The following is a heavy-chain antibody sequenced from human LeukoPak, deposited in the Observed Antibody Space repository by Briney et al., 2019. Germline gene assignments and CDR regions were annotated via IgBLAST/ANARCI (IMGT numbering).Heavy chain of an antibody. J-gene: IGHJ2*01. CDR3: ARSGGNGFRFWYLDL. CDR1: GYKFVSYW. V-gene: IGHV5-51*01. Sequence: GESLKISCEASGYKFVSYWIGWVRQMPGKGLEWMGIIYPGDSDIRLNPSLEGHVSISVDNSINTAYLQWSSLKASDTAVYYCARSGGNGFRFWYLDLWGRGTLVTVSS. CDR2: IYPGDSDI. D-gene: IGHD4-23*01.